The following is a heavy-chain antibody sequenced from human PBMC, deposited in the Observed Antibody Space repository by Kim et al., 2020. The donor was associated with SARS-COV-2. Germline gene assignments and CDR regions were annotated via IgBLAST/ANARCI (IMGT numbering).Heavy chain of an antibody. CDR3: ASFVVVTPTG. CDR2: STI. Sequence: STIYYADSVKGRFTISRDNAKNSLYLQMNSLRAEDTAVYYCASFVVVTPTGWGQGTLVTVSS. D-gene: IGHD2-21*02. V-gene: IGHV3-48*04. J-gene: IGHJ4*02.